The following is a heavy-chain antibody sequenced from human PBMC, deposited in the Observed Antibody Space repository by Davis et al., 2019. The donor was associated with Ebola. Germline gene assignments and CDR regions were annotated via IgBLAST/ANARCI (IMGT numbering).Heavy chain of an antibody. D-gene: IGHD3-3*01. CDR2: IGSGFDTI. Sequence: GESLKISCAASGFTFSDHYMSWMRQAPGKGLECVAYIGSGFDTIYYADSVKGRFTISRDNAKNSLYLQMNSLRAEDMAMYYCARDLGGSGYYNWFDPWGQGTLVTVSS. CDR3: ARDLGGSGYYNWFDP. J-gene: IGHJ5*02. V-gene: IGHV3-11*01. CDR1: GFTFSDHY.